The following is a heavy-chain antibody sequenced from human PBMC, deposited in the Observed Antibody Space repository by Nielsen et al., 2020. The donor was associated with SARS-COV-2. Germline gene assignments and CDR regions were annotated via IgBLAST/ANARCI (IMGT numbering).Heavy chain of an antibody. CDR3: VRAINGDY. CDR1: GFTFSSYA. J-gene: IGHJ4*02. V-gene: IGHV3-30-3*01. Sequence: GGSLRLSCAASGFTFSSYAMHWVRQAPGKGLKWVAVISYDGSNKYYADSVKGRFTISRDNSKNTLYLQMNSLRAEDTAVYFCVRAINGDYWGQGTLVTVSS. CDR2: ISYDGSNK.